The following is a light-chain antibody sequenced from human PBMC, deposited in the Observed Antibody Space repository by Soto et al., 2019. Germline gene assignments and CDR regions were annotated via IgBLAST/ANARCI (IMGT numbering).Light chain of an antibody. CDR3: QHLNSFPFT. J-gene: IGKJ5*01. CDR1: QGVSSS. CDR2: AAS. V-gene: IGKV1-9*01. Sequence: QLTQSPSSLSAFIGATVTITCRASQGVSSSLAWYQQRPGRAPKLLIYAASTLQSGVPSRFSGSGSGTDFTLTISSLQPEDFATYYCQHLNSFPFTFGQGTRLEI.